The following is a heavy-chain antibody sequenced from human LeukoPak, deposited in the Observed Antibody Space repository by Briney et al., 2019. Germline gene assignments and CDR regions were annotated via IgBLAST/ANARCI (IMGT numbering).Heavy chain of an antibody. CDR1: GFTFGDYA. J-gene: IGHJ5*02. V-gene: IGHV3-23*01. D-gene: IGHD3-3*01. CDR2: ISGSGGST. Sequence: GGSLRLSCTASGFTFGDYAMSWVRQAPGKGLEWVSAISGSGGSTYYADSVKGRFTISRDNSKNTLYLQMNSLRAEDTAVYYCAKDEARYYDFWSGSTDGWFDPWGQGTLVTVSS. CDR3: AKDEARYYDFWSGSTDGWFDP.